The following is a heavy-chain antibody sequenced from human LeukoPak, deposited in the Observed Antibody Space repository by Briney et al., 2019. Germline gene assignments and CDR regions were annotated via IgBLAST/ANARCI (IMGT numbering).Heavy chain of an antibody. V-gene: IGHV3-30*02. Sequence: GGSLRLSCAASGFTFSSYGMHWVRQAPGKGLEWVAVIWYDGSNKYYADSVKGRFTISRDNSKNTLYLQMNSLRAEDTAVYYCAKRYSSSWYGDYYYYYMDVWGKGTTVTVSS. CDR2: IWYDGSNK. J-gene: IGHJ6*03. D-gene: IGHD6-13*01. CDR3: AKRYSSSWYGDYYYYYMDV. CDR1: GFTFSSYG.